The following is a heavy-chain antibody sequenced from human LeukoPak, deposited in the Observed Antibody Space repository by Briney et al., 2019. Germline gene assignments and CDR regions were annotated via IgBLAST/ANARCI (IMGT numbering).Heavy chain of an antibody. Sequence: GASVKVSCKASGYTFTRHGLSWVRQAPGQGLEWVGGIIPIFGVTTYAQAFQDRVTITADESTGTAYMELSSLTSDDTAVYYCARVPPYCPTTSCYAPFDHWGQGTLVTVSS. CDR3: ARVPPYCPTTSCYAPFDH. D-gene: IGHD2-2*01. J-gene: IGHJ5*02. V-gene: IGHV1-69*13. CDR2: IIPIFGVT. CDR1: GYTFTRHG.